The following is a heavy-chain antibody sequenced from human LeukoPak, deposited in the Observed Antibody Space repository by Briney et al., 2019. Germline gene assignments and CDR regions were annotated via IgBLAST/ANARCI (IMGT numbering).Heavy chain of an antibody. J-gene: IGHJ4*02. CDR1: GFTFSSYS. CDR2: ISSSSSYI. V-gene: IGHV3-21*01. CDR3: ARDLYGGKLFDY. Sequence: KSGGSLRLSCAASGFTFSSYSMNWVRQAPGKGLEWVSSISSSSSYIYYADSVKGRFTISRDNAKNSLYLQMNSLRAEDTAVYYCARDLYGGKLFDYWGQGTLVTVSS. D-gene: IGHD4-23*01.